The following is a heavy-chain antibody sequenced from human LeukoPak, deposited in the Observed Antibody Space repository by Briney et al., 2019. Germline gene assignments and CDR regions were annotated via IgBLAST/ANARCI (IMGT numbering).Heavy chain of an antibody. J-gene: IGHJ6*04. CDR2: ISYDGSNK. D-gene: IGHD3-10*01. CDR1: GFTFSSYA. CDR3: ARNGGWFGEFQNYYGMDV. Sequence: GRSLRLSCAASGFTFSSYAMHWVRQAPGKGLEWVAVISYDGSNKYYADFVKGRFTISRDNSKNTLYLQMNSLRAEDTAVYYCARNGGWFGEFQNYYGMDVWGKGTTVTVSS. V-gene: IGHV3-30-3*01.